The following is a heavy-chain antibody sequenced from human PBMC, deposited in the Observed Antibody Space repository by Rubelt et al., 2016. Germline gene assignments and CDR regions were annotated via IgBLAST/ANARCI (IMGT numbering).Heavy chain of an antibody. D-gene: IGHD2-15*01. CDR3: ARGDIVVVVAASNPLDY. J-gene: IGHJ4*02. Sequence: QVQLVQSGAEVKKPGASVKVSCKASGYTFTSYAMHWVRQAPGQRLEWMGWINAGNGNTKYSQKFQGRVTMTRDTSASTAYMELRSLRSEDTAVDYCARGDIVVVVAASNPLDYWGQGTLVIVSS. CDR2: INAGNGNT. CDR1: GYTFTSYA. V-gene: IGHV1-3*01.